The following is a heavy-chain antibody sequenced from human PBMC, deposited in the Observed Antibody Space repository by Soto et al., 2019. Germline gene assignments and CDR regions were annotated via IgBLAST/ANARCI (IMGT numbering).Heavy chain of an antibody. J-gene: IGHJ6*03. Sequence: QVQLVESGGGLVKPGGSLRLSCAASGFRFSDNYMGWIRQAPGKGLQWVSHISGSGDYIYYADSVKGRFTISRDNARNSLFLQMNSLRADDAAVYYCARVAPMYDYFYYYADVWGKGTTVTVSS. CDR3: ARVAPMYDYFYYYADV. CDR2: ISGSGDYI. CDR1: GFRFSDNY. V-gene: IGHV3-11*01. D-gene: IGHD2-8*01.